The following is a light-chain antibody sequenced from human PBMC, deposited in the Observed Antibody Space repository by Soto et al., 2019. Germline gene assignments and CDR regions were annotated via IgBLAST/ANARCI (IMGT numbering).Light chain of an antibody. J-gene: IGKJ1*01. CDR1: QSISVW. CDR2: KAS. CDR3: QQYNSYSPT. V-gene: IGKV1-5*03. Sequence: DIQMTQSPSTLSASVGDRVTITCRASQSISVWLAWYQQKAGKAPNLLIYKASRLESGDQSRFSGSGSETEFTLTISGLQPGDSATYYCQQYNSYSPTFGQGTKVEVK.